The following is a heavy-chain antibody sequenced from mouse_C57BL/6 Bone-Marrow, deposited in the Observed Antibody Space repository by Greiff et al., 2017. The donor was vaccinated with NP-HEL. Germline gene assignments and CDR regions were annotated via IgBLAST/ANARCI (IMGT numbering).Heavy chain of an antibody. D-gene: IGHD3-3*01. CDR2: IYPGDGDT. J-gene: IGHJ4*01. V-gene: IGHV1-80*01. Sequence: VKLQESGAELVKPGASVKISCKASGYAFSSYWMNWVKQRPGKGLEWIGQIYPGDGDTNYNGKFKGKATLTADKSSSTAYMQLSSLTSEDSAVYFCARGGQPYYAMDYWGQGTSVTVSS. CDR1: GYAFSSYW. CDR3: ARGGQPYYAMDY.